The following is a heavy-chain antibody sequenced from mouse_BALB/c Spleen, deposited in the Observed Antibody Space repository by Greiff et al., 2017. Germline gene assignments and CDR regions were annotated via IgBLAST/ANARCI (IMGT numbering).Heavy chain of an antibody. Sequence: QVQLQQPGAELVRPGTSVKVSCKASGYAFTNYLIEWVKQRPGQGLEWIGVINPGSGGTNYNEKFKGKATLTADKSSSTAYMQLSSLTSDDSAVYFCARSTMSTTIAMDYWGEGTSETASS. J-gene: IGHJ4*01. V-gene: IGHV1-54*01. CDR2: INPGSGGT. CDR3: ARSTMSTTIAMDY. D-gene: IGHD2-4*01. CDR1: GYAFTNYL.